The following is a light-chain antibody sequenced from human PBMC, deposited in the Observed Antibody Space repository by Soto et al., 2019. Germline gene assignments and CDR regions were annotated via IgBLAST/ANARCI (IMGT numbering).Light chain of an antibody. CDR3: QQYRSYSPQYT. CDR2: KAS. CDR1: QSLTGW. Sequence: DIQMTQSPSTLSASVGDRVTITCRASQSLTGWLAWYQQKPGKAPKLLIYKASTLETGVPSRFSGSESGTEFTLTISSLQPDDFGSYCCQQYRSYSPQYTFGQGTKLEIK. J-gene: IGKJ2*01. V-gene: IGKV1-5*03.